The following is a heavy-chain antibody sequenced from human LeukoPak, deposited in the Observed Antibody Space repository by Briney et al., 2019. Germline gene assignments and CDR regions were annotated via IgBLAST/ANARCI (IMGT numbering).Heavy chain of an antibody. J-gene: IGHJ4*02. Sequence: GGSLRLSCAASGFTFSSYGMSWVRQAPGEGLEGVPGISGSGGDTYYADSVKVRFNISRDNSKNTLYLQMNSLRAEDTAVYYCARGGGYTDYWGQGTLVTVSS. CDR1: GFTFSSYG. V-gene: IGHV3-23*01. CDR2: ISGSGGDT. CDR3: ARGGGYTDY. D-gene: IGHD5-24*01.